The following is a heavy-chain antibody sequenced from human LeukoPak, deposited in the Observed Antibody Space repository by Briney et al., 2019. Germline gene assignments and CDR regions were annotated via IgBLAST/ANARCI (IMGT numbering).Heavy chain of an antibody. CDR1: GGSISSTGYY. CDR2: IYYSGST. D-gene: IGHD6-13*01. Sequence: SETLSLTCTVSGGSISSTGYYWGWIRQPPGKGLEWIGSIYYSGSTYYNPSLKSRVTMYVDTSKNQFSLKLSSVTAADTAVYYCARIIVAPGDFDYWGQGTLVTVSS. CDR3: ARIIVAPGDFDY. V-gene: IGHV4-39*01. J-gene: IGHJ4*02.